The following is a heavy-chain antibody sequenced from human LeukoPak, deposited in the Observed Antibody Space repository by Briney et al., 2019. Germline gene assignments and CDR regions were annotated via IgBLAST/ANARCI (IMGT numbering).Heavy chain of an antibody. Sequence: GASVKVSCKASGGTFSSYAISWVRQAPGQGLEWMGWINPNSGDTKFAQKFQDRVTMTRDTSISTAYMELRRLNSDDTAVYYCAKDSIKGIRFLGYWGQGTLVTVST. CDR2: INPNSGDT. V-gene: IGHV1-2*02. CDR3: AKDSIKGIRFLGY. D-gene: IGHD3-3*01. J-gene: IGHJ4*02. CDR1: GGTFSSYA.